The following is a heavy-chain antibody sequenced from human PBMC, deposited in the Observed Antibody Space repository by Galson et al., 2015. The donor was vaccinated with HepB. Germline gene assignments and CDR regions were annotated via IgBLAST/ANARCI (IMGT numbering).Heavy chain of an antibody. CDR2: IIPIQDTT. CDR1: GVTFSNYA. V-gene: IGHV1-69*04. J-gene: IGHJ6*03. Sequence: SVKVSCKASGVTFSNYAITWVRQAPGQGLEWMGRIIPIQDTTNYAPRFQGRVTITARRSTTTAYMELSSLKSEDTAVYYCAREILTLGYYYFYYMDVWGEGTTVTVS. CDR3: AREILTLGYYYFYYMDV. D-gene: IGHD3-16*01.